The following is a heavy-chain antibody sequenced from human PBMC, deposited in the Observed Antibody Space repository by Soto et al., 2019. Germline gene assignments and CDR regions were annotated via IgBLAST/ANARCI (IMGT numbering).Heavy chain of an antibody. CDR1: GGTFSSYA. J-gene: IGHJ4*02. CDR2: IIPIFGTA. V-gene: IGHV1-69*12. CDR3: ARDQGPYCGGDCYVKG. D-gene: IGHD2-21*02. Sequence: QVQLVQSGAEVKKPGSSVKVSCKASGGTFSSYAISWVRQAPGQGLEWMGGIIPIFGTANYAQKFQGRVTITADEXTXXAYMELSSLRSEDTAVYYCARDQGPYCGGDCYVKGWGQGTLVTVSS.